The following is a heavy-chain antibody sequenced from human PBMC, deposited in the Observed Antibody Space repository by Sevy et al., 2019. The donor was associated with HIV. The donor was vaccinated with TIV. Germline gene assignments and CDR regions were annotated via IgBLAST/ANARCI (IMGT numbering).Heavy chain of an antibody. V-gene: IGHV4-30-2*01. D-gene: IGHD2-21*01. J-gene: IGHJ6*02. CDR2: IYHSGST. CDR1: GGSISSGGYS. CDR3: ARGNCGGDCFSGPYYYGMDV. Sequence: SETLSLTCAVSGGSISSGGYSWSWIRQPPGKGLEWIGYIYHSGSTYYNPSLKSRVTISVDRSKNQFALKLSSVTAADTAVEYCARGNCGGDCFSGPYYYGMDVWGQWTTVTVSS.